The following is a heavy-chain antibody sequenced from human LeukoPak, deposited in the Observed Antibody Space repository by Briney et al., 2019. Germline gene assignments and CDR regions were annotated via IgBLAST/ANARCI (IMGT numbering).Heavy chain of an antibody. CDR3: AKSDCGTIGCKLLNY. D-gene: IGHD2-21*01. V-gene: IGHV3-23*01. CDR1: GFTFSSYA. CDR2: ISGSGDST. Sequence: GGSLRLSCAASGFTFSSYAMSWVRQAPGKGLEWVSAISGSGDSTYYADSVKGRFTISRDNSKNTLYLQMNSLRAEDTAVYYCAKSDCGTIGCKLLNYWGQGTLVTVSP. J-gene: IGHJ4*02.